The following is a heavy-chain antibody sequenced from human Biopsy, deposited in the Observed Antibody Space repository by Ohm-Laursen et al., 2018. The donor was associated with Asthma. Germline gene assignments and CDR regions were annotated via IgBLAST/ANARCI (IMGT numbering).Heavy chain of an antibody. CDR3: ARTHERWTSIQDDALDI. D-gene: IGHD4-23*01. V-gene: IGHV3-30*03. J-gene: IGHJ3*02. CDR2: ISYDGGNK. Sequence: SLRLSCSASGFTFNIYDIHWVRQAPGKGLEWVAVISYDGGNKFYGDSVKGRFTLSRDNSRNTLYLQMNSLRVEDTAIYYCARTHERWTSIQDDALDIWGQGTMVIVSS. CDR1: GFTFNIYD.